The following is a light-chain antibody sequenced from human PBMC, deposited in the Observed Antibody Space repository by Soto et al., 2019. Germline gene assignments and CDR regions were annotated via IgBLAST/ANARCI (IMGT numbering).Light chain of an antibody. CDR2: AAF. J-gene: IGKJ1*01. Sequence: AIQMTQSPSSLSASVGDRVTITCRASQDIRNELGWYQQKPGKATKLLIYAAFSLQSGVPSRFSGSGSGTDFTLTIISLQPEDFATYYCLQDYSYPWTFGQGTNVEIK. CDR3: LQDYSYPWT. CDR1: QDIRNE. V-gene: IGKV1-6*01.